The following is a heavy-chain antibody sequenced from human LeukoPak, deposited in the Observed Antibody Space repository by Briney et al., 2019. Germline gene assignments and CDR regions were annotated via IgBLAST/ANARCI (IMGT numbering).Heavy chain of an antibody. CDR1: GFTFSSYA. V-gene: IGHV3-64D*06. D-gene: IGHD2-21*02. J-gene: IGHJ4*02. Sequence: GGSLRLSCSASGFTFSSYAMHWVRQAPGKGLEYVSAISSNGGSTYYADSVKGRFTISRDNSKNTLYLQMSSLRAEDTAVYYCVKALAYCGGDCYPTLLDYWGQGTLVTVSS. CDR3: VKALAYCGGDCYPTLLDY. CDR2: ISSNGGST.